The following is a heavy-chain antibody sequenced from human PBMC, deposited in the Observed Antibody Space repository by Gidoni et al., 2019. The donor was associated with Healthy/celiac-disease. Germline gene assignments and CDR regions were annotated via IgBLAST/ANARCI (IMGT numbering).Heavy chain of an antibody. V-gene: IGHV4-31*03. D-gene: IGHD3-22*01. CDR2: IYYSGST. CDR1: GGSISSGGYY. CDR3: AREGERYYDSSGKTDAFDI. Sequence: QVQLQESGPGLVKPSQTLSLTCTVSGGSISSGGYYWSWIRQHPGKGLEWIVYIYYSGSTYYNPSLKSRVTISVDTSKNQFSLKLSSVTAADTAVYYCAREGERYYDSSGKTDAFDIWGQGTMVTVSS. J-gene: IGHJ3*02.